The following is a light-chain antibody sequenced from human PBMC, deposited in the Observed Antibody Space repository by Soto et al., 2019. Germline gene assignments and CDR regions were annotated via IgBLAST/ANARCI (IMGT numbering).Light chain of an antibody. CDR3: LLSYSGPRI. CDR2: DTS. J-gene: IGLJ2*01. CDR1: TGAVTTGHY. Sequence: QAVVTQEPSLTVSPGGTVTLTCGSSTGAVTTGHYPYWFQQRPGQAPRTLIYDTSSKHSYTPARFSGSLLGGKAALTLSGAQPEDEAEYYCLLSYSGPRIFGGGTQLTVL. V-gene: IGLV7-46*01.